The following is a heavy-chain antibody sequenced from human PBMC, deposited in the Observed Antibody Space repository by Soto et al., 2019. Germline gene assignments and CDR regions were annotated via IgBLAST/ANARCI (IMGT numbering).Heavy chain of an antibody. CDR1: GGTFSSYT. CDR3: ARDVGGNDY. Sequence: SVKVSCKASGGTFSSYTISWVRQAPGQGLEWMGRIIPILGIANYAQKFQGRVTITRDTSASTAYMELSSLRSEDTAVYYCARDVGGNDYWSQGTLVTVSS. V-gene: IGHV1-69*04. CDR2: IIPILGIA. D-gene: IGHD2-15*01. J-gene: IGHJ4*02.